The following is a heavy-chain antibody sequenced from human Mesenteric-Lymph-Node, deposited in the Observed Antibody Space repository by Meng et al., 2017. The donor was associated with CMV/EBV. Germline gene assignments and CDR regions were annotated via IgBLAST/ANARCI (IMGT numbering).Heavy chain of an antibody. D-gene: IGHD2-2*01. Sequence: GGSLRLSCAASGFTFSSYGVNWVRQAPGKGLEWVSSIGSSSGYIHYADSVKGRFTIARDNAKNSLYLQMNSLRAEDTAVYYCARGTVRTSPRGDWFDPWGQGTLVTVSS. CDR3: ARGTVRTSPRGDWFDP. CDR1: GFTFSSYG. CDR2: IGSSSGYI. J-gene: IGHJ5*02. V-gene: IGHV3-21*01.